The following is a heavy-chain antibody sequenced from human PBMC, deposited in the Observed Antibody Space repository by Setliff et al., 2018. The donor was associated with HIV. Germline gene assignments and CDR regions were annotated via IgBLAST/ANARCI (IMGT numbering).Heavy chain of an antibody. D-gene: IGHD1-26*01. J-gene: IGHJ4*02. CDR1: GFTFGDYG. CDR3: TTDWGELRGMDY. Sequence: GGSLRLSCTASGFTFGDYGMSWVRQAPGKGLEWVGFIRSKAYGGTTEYAASVKGRFTISRDDSKSIAYLQMNSLKTEDTAVYYCTTDWGELRGMDYWGQGTLVTVSS. CDR2: IRSKAYGGTT. V-gene: IGHV3-49*04.